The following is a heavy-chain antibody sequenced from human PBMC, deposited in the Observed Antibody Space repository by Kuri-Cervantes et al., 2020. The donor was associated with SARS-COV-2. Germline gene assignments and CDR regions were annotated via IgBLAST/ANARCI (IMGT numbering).Heavy chain of an antibody. D-gene: IGHD6-19*01. CDR2: IDWDDDK. J-gene: IGHJ4*02. Sequence: SGPTLVKPTQTLTLTCTLSGFSLSSSGVRVSWIRQPPGKALEWLARIDWDDDKFYNTSLKTRLTISKDTSRNQVVLTMTNMDPVDTATYYCARARSGSNHFDSWGQGYLVTVSS. V-gene: IGHV2-70*04. CDR3: ARARSGSNHFDS. CDR1: GFSLSSSGVR.